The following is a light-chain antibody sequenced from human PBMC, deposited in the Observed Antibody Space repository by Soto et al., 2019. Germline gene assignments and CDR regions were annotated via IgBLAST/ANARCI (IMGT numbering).Light chain of an antibody. Sequence: DIQMTQSPFTLSASVGDRVPITCRASQSISSWLAWYQQKPGKAPKLLIYKASSLESGVPSRFSGSGSGTEFTLTISSLQPDDFATYYCQHGKTFGQGTKVDIK. V-gene: IGKV1-5*03. CDR2: KAS. CDR1: QSISSW. CDR3: QHGKT. J-gene: IGKJ1*01.